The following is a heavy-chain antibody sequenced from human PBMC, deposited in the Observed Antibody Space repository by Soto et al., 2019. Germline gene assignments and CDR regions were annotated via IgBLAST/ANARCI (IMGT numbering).Heavy chain of an antibody. CDR3: ARRGRDGYNLGYHYYGMDV. D-gene: IGHD5-12*01. Sequence: GESLKISCKGSGYSFTSYWIGWVRQMPGKGLEWMGIIYPGDSDTRYSPSFQGQVTISADKSISTAYLQWSSLKASDTAMYYCARRGRDGYNLGYHYYGMDVWGQGTTVTVSS. CDR2: IYPGDSDT. V-gene: IGHV5-51*01. J-gene: IGHJ6*02. CDR1: GYSFTSYW.